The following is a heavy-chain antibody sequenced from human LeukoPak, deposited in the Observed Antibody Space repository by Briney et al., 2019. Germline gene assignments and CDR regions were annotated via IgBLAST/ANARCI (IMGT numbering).Heavy chain of an antibody. CDR2: ISAYNGNT. V-gene: IGHV1-18*01. J-gene: IGHJ5*02. CDR1: GYTFTSYG. Sequence: GASVKVSCKASGYTFTSYGISWVRQAPGQGLEWMGWISAYNGNTNYAQKLQGRVTMTTDTSTSTAYMELRSLRSDDTAVYYCARAQDSTTPSYWFDPWGQGTLVTVSS. D-gene: IGHD2-2*01. CDR3: ARAQDSTTPSYWFDP.